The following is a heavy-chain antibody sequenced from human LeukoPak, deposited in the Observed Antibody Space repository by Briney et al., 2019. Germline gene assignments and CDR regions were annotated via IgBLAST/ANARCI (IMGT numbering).Heavy chain of an antibody. D-gene: IGHD2-21*02. CDR3: ARDLYCGGDCSWWVFDI. CDR2: IIPILGIA. CDR1: GGTFSSYT. Sequence: SVKVSCKASGGTFSSYTISWVRQAPGQGLEWMGRIIPILGIASYAQKFQGRVTMTRDTSTSTVYMELSSLRSEDTAVYYCARDLYCGGDCSWWVFDIWGQGTMVTVSS. V-gene: IGHV1-69*04. J-gene: IGHJ3*02.